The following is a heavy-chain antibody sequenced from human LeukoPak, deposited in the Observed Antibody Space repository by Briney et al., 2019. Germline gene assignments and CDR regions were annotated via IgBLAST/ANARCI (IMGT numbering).Heavy chain of an antibody. CDR1: GFTVSSNY. V-gene: IGHV3-66*01. Sequence: PGGSLRLSCAASGFTVSSNYMSWVRQAPGKGLEWVSVIYSGGSTYYADSVKGRFTISRDNSKNTLYLQMNSLRAEDTAVYYCASILLWFWELFYWGQGTLVTVSS. J-gene: IGHJ4*02. D-gene: IGHD3-10*01. CDR2: IYSGGST. CDR3: ASILLWFWELFY.